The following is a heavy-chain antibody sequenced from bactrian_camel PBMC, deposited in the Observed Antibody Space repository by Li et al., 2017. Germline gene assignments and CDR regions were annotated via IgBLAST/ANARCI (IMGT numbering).Heavy chain of an antibody. J-gene: IGHJ6*01. V-gene: IGHV3S40*01. Sequence: VQLVESGGGLVQPGGSLRVSCVGTGFIFGAYTITWVRQAPGKALEWISDINSSGGNRNYADSVKGRFISSRDNSKNTVYLQMNALTSEDTALYYCATFSSKCHDGLCGTDFGYWGQGTQVTVS. CDR2: INSSGGNR. CDR1: GFIFGAYT. CDR3: ATFSSKCHDGLCGTDFGY.